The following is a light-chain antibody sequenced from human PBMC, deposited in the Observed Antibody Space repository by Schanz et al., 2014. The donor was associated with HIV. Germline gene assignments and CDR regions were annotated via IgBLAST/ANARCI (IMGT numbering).Light chain of an antibody. Sequence: QSVLTQPASASGSPGQSVTISCTGTRSDIGNYDFVSWYQQHPGQAPKLIIYEVTKRPSGVPARFSGSKSDNTASLTVSGLQADDEADYYCGSYGGSDNMVFGGGTKVTVL. J-gene: IGLJ3*02. CDR3: GSYGGSDNMV. CDR1: RSDIGNYDF. CDR2: EVT. V-gene: IGLV2-8*01.